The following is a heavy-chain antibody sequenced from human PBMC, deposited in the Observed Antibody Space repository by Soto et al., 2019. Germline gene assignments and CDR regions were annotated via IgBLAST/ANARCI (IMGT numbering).Heavy chain of an antibody. CDR3: ARDYSGYGIKGVYSYYYMDV. V-gene: IGHV3-21*01. D-gene: IGHD5-12*01. Sequence: PGGSLRLSCAASGLTFSSYSMNWVRQAPGKGLEWVSSISSSSSYIYYADSVKGRFTISRDNAKNSLYLQMNSLRAEDTAVYYCARDYSGYGIKGVYSYYYMDVWGKGTTVTVSS. CDR1: GLTFSSYS. CDR2: ISSSSSYI. J-gene: IGHJ6*03.